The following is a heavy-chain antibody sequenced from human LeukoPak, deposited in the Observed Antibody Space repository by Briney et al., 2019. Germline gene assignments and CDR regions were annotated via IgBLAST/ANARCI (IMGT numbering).Heavy chain of an antibody. D-gene: IGHD5-18*01. CDR3: AKASWIQLDIDAFDI. Sequence: PGGSLRLSCAASGFTFINYGMNWVRQAPGKGLEWVSGITGSGGSTYYADSVKGRFTISRDNSKNTLYLQMNSLRAEDTAVYYCAKASWIQLDIDAFDIWGQGTMVTVSS. J-gene: IGHJ3*02. CDR2: ITGSGGST. CDR1: GFTFINYG. V-gene: IGHV3-23*01.